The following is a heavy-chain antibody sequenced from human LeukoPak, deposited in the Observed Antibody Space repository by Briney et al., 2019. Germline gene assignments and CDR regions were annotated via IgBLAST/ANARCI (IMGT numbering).Heavy chain of an antibody. D-gene: IGHD5-12*01. V-gene: IGHV4-34*01. CDR2: INHTGST. J-gene: IGHJ5*02. CDR1: GGSFSGYY. Sequence: SETLSLTCAVYGGSFSGYYWRWIRQPPGKGLEWIGEINHTGSTNYTPSLKSRVTISVDTSKNQFSLKLNSLTAANTAVLRCARGRRGIRTGRRLTPGNWFHPWGQGTLVTISS. CDR3: ARGRRGIRTGRRLTPGNWFHP.